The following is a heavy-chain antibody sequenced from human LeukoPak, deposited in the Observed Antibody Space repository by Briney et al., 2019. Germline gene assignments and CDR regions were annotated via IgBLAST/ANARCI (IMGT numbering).Heavy chain of an antibody. J-gene: IGHJ4*02. D-gene: IGHD2-2*02. CDR1: GFTFDDYA. V-gene: IGHV3-9*01. CDR3: AKAGYCSSTSCYNLDY. Sequence: GGSLRLSCAASGFTFDDYAMHWVRQAPGKGLEWVSGISWNSGSIVYADSVKGRFTISRDNAKNFLYLQMNSLRAEDTALYYCAKAGYCSSTSCYNLDYWGQGTLVTVSS. CDR2: ISWNSGSI.